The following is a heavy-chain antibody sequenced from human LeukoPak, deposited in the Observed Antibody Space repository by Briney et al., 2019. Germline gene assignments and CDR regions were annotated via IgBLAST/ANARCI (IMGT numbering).Heavy chain of an antibody. CDR2: ISSSGDTT. Sequence: SGGSLRLSCAASGFTFSSYAMSWVRQAPGKGLEWVSDISSSGDTTHYADSVKGRFTISRDNSKNTLYLQMNSLRAEDTAVYYCAKDLKQWLSAFDIWGQGTMVTVSS. J-gene: IGHJ3*02. CDR3: AKDLKQWLSAFDI. D-gene: IGHD6-19*01. CDR1: GFTFSSYA. V-gene: IGHV3-23*01.